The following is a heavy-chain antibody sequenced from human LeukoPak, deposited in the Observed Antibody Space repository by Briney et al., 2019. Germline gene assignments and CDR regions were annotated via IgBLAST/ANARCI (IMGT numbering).Heavy chain of an antibody. J-gene: IGHJ4*02. CDR2: IYHSGST. Sequence: SETLSLTCTVSGGSISSGSYYWSWIRQPAGKGLEWIGSIYHSGSTYYNPSLKSRVTISVDTSKNQFSLKLSSVTAADTAVYYCARARREGLHTVAGLFDYWGQGTLVTVSS. CDR1: GGSISSGSYY. V-gene: IGHV4-39*07. CDR3: ARARREGLHTVAGLFDY. D-gene: IGHD6-19*01.